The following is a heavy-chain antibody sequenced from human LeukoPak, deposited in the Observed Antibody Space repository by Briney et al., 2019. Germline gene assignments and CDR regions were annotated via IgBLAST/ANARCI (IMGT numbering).Heavy chain of an antibody. CDR3: VRDRGYCSGGTCYALWDY. J-gene: IGHJ4*02. CDR2: IKEDGGEK. D-gene: IGHD2-15*01. Sequence: GGSLRLSCAASGFTFSTYWMAWVRQAPGKGLEWVAHIKEDGGEKHYVDPVKGRFTISRDNAKNSLYLQMNSLRAEDTAMYYCVRDRGYCSGGTCYALWDYWGQGTLVTVSS. V-gene: IGHV3-7*01. CDR1: GFTFSTYW.